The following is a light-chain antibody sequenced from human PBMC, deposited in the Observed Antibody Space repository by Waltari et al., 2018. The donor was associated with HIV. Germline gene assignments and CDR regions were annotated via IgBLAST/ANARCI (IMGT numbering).Light chain of an antibody. Sequence: DIQMTQSPSTLSASVGDRVTITCRASQSINTWLAWYQQKPGKAPKLLIYKASSLEGGVPSRFSGSGSGTEFTLTISCLQPDDFAVYYCQQYNSYSLTFGQGTKVEIK. V-gene: IGKV1-5*03. CDR3: QQYNSYSLT. CDR1: QSINTW. J-gene: IGKJ1*01. CDR2: KAS.